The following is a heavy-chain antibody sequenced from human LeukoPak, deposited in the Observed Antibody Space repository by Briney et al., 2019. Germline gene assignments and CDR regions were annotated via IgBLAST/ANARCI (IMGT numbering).Heavy chain of an antibody. CDR2: IIPILGIA. J-gene: IGHJ4*02. CDR1: GGTFSSYT. V-gene: IGHV1-69*02. D-gene: IGHD2-15*01. Sequence: SVKGSCKASGGTFSSYTISWVRQAPGQGLEWMGRIIPILGIANYAQKFQGRVTITADKSTSTAYMELSSLRSEDTAVYYCARSGYCSGGSCLYWGQGTLVTVSS. CDR3: ARSGYCSGGSCLY.